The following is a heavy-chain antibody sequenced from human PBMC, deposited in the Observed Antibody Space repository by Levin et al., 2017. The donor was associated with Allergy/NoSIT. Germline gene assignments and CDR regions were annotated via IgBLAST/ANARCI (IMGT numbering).Heavy chain of an antibody. V-gene: IGHV4-34*01. Sequence: SQTLSLTCAVYGGSFSASDWSWIRQPPGKGLEWIGEINHSGSTNYNPSLKSRVTILVDTSKNQFSLKLSSVTAADTAVYYCARAHHDILTGNLGAQSLSLDYWGQGTLVTVSS. D-gene: IGHD3-9*01. CDR1: GGSFSASD. CDR2: INHSGST. J-gene: IGHJ4*02. CDR3: ARAHHDILTGNLGAQSLSLDY.